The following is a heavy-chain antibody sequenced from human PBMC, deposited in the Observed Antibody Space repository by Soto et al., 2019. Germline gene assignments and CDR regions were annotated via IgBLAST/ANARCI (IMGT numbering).Heavy chain of an antibody. J-gene: IGHJ4*02. CDR2: INWKSDI. CDR1: GFTFDDNA. Sequence: GGSLRLSCAVSGFTFDDNAMHWVRQAPEKGLEWVSGINWKSDIGYADSVKGHFTISRDNAENSLYLQMNSLRAEDTALYYCAISQDRGGRTTFIYWGQGTQVTVSS. V-gene: IGHV3-9*01. D-gene: IGHD3-16*01. CDR3: AISQDRGGRTTFIY.